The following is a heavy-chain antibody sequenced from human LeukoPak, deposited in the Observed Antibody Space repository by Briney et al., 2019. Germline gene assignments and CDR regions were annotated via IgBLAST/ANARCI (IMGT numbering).Heavy chain of an antibody. CDR2: ISSSSSTI. J-gene: IGHJ6*03. V-gene: IGHV3-48*01. CDR1: GFTFNSYR. D-gene: IGHD3-10*01. Sequence: GGSLRLSCVASGFTFNSYRMNWVRQAPGKGLEWVSYISSSSSTIYYADSVKGRLTISRDNAKNSLYLQMNSLKTEDTAVYYCTRPSAYYYGSGSQAYYYYYMDVWGKGTTVTVSS. CDR3: TRPSAYYYGSGSQAYYYYYMDV.